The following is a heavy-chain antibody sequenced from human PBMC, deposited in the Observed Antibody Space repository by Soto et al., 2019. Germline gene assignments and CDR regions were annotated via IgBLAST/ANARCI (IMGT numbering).Heavy chain of an antibody. CDR3: AKEITVAGDFDY. D-gene: IGHD6-19*01. CDR2: ISYDGGVQ. J-gene: IGHJ4*01. Sequence: QVQLVESGGGVVQPVRSLRLSCVASGFTFSSYGIHWVRQAPGKGLEWVAVISYDGGVQYYADSVKGRFTISRDNSRNTLYLQMDSLGPEDTAMYYCAKEITVAGDFDYWGHGTLVTVSS. V-gene: IGHV3-30*18. CDR1: GFTFSSYG.